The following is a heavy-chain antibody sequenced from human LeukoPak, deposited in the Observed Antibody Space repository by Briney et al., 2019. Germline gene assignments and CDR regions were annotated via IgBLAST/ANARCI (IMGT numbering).Heavy chain of an antibody. CDR1: GFTFSSYW. Sequence: PGGSLRLSCAASGFTFSSYWMHWVRQAPGKGLMWVSRINSDGSSTSYADSVKGRFTISRDDAKNTLYLQMNSLRAEDTAVYYCARSSYYDFWSGYQPLFDYWGQGTLVTVSS. V-gene: IGHV3-74*01. CDR2: INSDGSST. CDR3: ARSSYYDFWSGYQPLFDY. J-gene: IGHJ4*02. D-gene: IGHD3-3*01.